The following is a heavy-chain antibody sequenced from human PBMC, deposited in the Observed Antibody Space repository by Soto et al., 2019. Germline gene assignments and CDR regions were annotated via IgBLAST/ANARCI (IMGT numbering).Heavy chain of an antibody. J-gene: IGHJ4*02. CDR2: ISGSGGNT. Sequence: EVQLLESGGGLVQPGGSLRLSCAASGFTFSSYAMGWVRQAPGKGLDWVSAISGSGGNTYYADSVKGRFTISRDNSKNTIYLQMKSLRADDKAVYYCAKDSNYYDFWSCYPATWTYYFDSWGQGTLVTVSS. CDR1: GFTFSSYA. D-gene: IGHD3-3*01. V-gene: IGHV3-23*01. CDR3: AKDSNYYDFWSCYPATWTYYFDS.